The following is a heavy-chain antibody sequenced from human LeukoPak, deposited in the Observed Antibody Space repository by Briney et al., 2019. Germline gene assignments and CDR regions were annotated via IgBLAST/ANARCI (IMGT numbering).Heavy chain of an antibody. CDR1: GGSISSYY. CDR3: ARDSGSSGYTANWFDP. CDR2: IYYSGST. D-gene: IGHD3-22*01. V-gene: IGHV4-59*12. Sequence: PSETLSLTCTVSGGSISSYYWSWIRQPPGKGLEWIGYIYYSGSTNYNPSLKSRVTISVDKSKNQFSLKLSSVTAADTAVYYCARDSGSSGYTANWFDPWGQGTLVTVSS. J-gene: IGHJ5*02.